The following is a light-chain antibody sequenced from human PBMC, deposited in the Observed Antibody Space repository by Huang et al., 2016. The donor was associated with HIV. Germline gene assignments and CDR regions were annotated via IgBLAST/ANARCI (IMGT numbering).Light chain of an antibody. CDR2: GAS. CDR3: LQYDRSPLT. V-gene: IGKV3-20*01. CDR1: QSLRDTY. J-gene: IGKJ4*01. Sequence: EIVLTQSPGTLSLSPGETATFSCRASQSLRDTYLAWYQQRPGQAPRLLIYGASSRPTGIPDRFSGSGSGTDFTLTINRLEPQDFAVYFCLQYDRSPLTFGGGTKVEL.